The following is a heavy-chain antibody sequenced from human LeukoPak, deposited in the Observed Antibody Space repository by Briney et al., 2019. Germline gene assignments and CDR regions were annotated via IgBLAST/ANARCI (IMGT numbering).Heavy chain of an antibody. CDR1: GGSISSSSYY. Sequence: PSETLSLTCTVSGGSISSSSYYWGWIRQPPGKGLEWIGSIYYSGSTYYNPSLKSRVTISVDTSKNQFSLKLSSVTAADTAVYYCARGTFGAYYYGSGSSEYYFDYWGQGTLVTVSS. D-gene: IGHD3-10*01. CDR3: ARGTFGAYYYGSGSSEYYFDY. J-gene: IGHJ4*02. V-gene: IGHV4-39*07. CDR2: IYYSGST.